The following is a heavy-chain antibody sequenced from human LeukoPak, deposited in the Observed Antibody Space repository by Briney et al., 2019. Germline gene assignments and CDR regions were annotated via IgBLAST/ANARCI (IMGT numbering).Heavy chain of an antibody. Sequence: SQTLSLTCTVSGGSISSGGYYWSWIRQHPGKGLEWIGYIYYSGSTYYNPSLKSRVTISVDTSKNQFSLKLSSVTAADTAAYYCARAGVGTCLWFDPWGQGTLVTVSS. CDR2: IYYSGST. CDR1: GGSISSGGYY. V-gene: IGHV4-31*03. D-gene: IGHD1-1*01. CDR3: ARAGVGTCLWFDP. J-gene: IGHJ5*02.